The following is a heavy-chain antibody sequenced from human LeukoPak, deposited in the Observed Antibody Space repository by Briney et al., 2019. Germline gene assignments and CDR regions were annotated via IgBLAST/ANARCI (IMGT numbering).Heavy chain of an antibody. Sequence: GASVKVSCKASGYTFTGYYMHWVRQAPGQGLEWMGRINPNSGGTNYAQKFRGRVTMTRDTSISTAYMELSRLRSDDTAVYYCARDLRYFDWSLFDYYYYYMDVWGKGTTVTVSS. D-gene: IGHD3-9*01. V-gene: IGHV1-2*06. CDR2: INPNSGGT. CDR3: ARDLRYFDWSLFDYYYYYMDV. J-gene: IGHJ6*03. CDR1: GYTFTGYY.